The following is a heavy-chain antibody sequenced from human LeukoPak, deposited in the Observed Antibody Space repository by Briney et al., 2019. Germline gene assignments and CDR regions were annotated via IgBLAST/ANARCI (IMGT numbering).Heavy chain of an antibody. D-gene: IGHD1-26*01. CDR3: ARSKVVGAADAFDI. CDR1: GFTVSSNY. CDR2: IYSGGST. V-gene: IGHV3-66*02. Sequence: PGGSLRLSCAASGFTVSSNYMSWVRQAPGKGLEWVSVIYSGGSTYYADSVKGRFTISRDNSKNTLYLQMNSLRAEDTAVYYCARSKVVGAADAFDIWAKGQWSPSLQ. J-gene: IGHJ3*02.